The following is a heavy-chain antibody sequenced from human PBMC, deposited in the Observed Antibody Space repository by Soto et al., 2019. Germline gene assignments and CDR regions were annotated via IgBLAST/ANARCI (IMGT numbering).Heavy chain of an antibody. D-gene: IGHD6-13*01. Sequence: SETLSLTCSVSGGSISSSYWSWIRQPAGKGLEWIGRIYTSGSTNYNPSLKSRVTMSVDTSKNQFSLKLSSVTAADTAVYYCARMYSSSWSFDYWGQGTLVTVSS. CDR3: ARMYSSSWSFDY. CDR1: GGSISSSY. J-gene: IGHJ4*02. V-gene: IGHV4-4*07. CDR2: IYTSGST.